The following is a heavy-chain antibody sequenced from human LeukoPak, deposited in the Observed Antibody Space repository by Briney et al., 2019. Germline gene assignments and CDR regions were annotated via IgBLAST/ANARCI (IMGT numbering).Heavy chain of an antibody. D-gene: IGHD6-19*01. V-gene: IGHV4-38-2*01. CDR2: IYHSGST. CDR1: GYSISSGYY. J-gene: IGHJ3*02. CDR3: ARHRIAVAGAPYDAFDI. Sequence: SETLSLTCAVSGYSISSGYYWGWIRQPPGKGLEWIGSIYHSGSTYYNPSLKSRVTISVDTSKNQFSLKLSSVTAAVTAVYYCARHRIAVAGAPYDAFDIWGQGTMVTVSS.